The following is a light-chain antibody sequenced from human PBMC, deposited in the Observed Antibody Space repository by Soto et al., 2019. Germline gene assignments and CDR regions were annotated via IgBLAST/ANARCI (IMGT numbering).Light chain of an antibody. CDR3: QHYFTTPIT. V-gene: IGKV4-1*01. CDR1: QSILKTSNGLYH. CDR2: WAS. J-gene: IGKJ4*01. Sequence: EIVMTQSPASLAVSLGERATFNCKSSQSILKTSNGLYHLAWYQQKPGQPPKRLIYWASTRESGVPDRFSGSGSGTDFTLTISSLQAEGVAVYYCQHYFTTPITFGGGTKVDIK.